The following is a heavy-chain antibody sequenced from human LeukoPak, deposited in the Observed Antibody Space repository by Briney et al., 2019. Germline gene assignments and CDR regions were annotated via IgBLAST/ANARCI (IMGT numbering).Heavy chain of an antibody. V-gene: IGHV5-51*01. CDR1: GYSFTTYW. Sequence: GESLKISCKGSGYSFTTYWIAWVRQMPGKGLEWMGIIYPGDSDTRYSPSFQGQVTISAAKSISTAYLQWSSLKASDTAIYYCARRRSGYYGSRSFDYWGQGTLVTVSS. J-gene: IGHJ4*02. D-gene: IGHD3-9*01. CDR2: IYPGDSDT. CDR3: ARRRSGYYGSRSFDY.